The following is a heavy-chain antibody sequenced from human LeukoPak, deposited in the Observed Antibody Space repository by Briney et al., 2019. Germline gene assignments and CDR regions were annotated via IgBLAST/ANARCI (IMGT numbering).Heavy chain of an antibody. CDR3: ARESIAAAGTRNGAFDI. Sequence: SETLSLTCTVSGGSISSGGYYWSWIRQHPGKGLEWIGYIYYSGSTYYNPSLKSRVTISVDTSKNQFSLKLSSVTAADTAVYYCARESIAAAGTRNGAFDIWGQGTMVTVSS. D-gene: IGHD6-13*01. J-gene: IGHJ3*02. CDR2: IYYSGST. CDR1: GGSISSGGYY. V-gene: IGHV4-31*03.